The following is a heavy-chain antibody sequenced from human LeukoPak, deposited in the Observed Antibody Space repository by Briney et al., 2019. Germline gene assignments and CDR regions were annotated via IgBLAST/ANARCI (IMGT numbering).Heavy chain of an antibody. CDR2: INPSSGST. D-gene: IGHD5-18*01. CDR3: ARVLGAHRYGSIDH. V-gene: IGHV1-46*01. J-gene: IGHJ4*02. CDR1: GYTFTTYY. Sequence: ASVKVSCKASGYTFTTYYMHWVRQAPGQGPEWMGIINPSSGSTSYAQKFQGRVTMTRDTSTSTVYMELSSLRSEDTAIYYCARVLGAHRYGSIDHWGQGTLVTVSS.